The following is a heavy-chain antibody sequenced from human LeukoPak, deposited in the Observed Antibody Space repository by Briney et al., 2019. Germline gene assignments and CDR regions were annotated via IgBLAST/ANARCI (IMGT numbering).Heavy chain of an antibody. Sequence: GGSLRLSCAASGFTFSSYSMNWVRQAPGKGLEWVSYISSSSSTIYYADSVKGRFTISRDNAKNSLYLQMNSLRAEDSAVYYCARDRLGGATPNWFDPWGQGTLVTVSS. D-gene: IGHD1-26*01. J-gene: IGHJ5*02. CDR3: ARDRLGGATPNWFDP. CDR1: GFTFSSYS. V-gene: IGHV3-48*04. CDR2: ISSSSSTI.